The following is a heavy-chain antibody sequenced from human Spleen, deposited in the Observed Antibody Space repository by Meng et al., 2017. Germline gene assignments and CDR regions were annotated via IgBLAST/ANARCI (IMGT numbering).Heavy chain of an antibody. V-gene: IGHV3-38-3*01. J-gene: IGHJ4*02. CDR2: ICGDST. CDR3: TRAESAVGDY. D-gene: IGHD5-18*01. Sequence: GGSLRLSCAASGFTVTSNEMSWVRQAPGKGLEWVSSICGDSTYYADSVRGRFTISRDNSKNTLYLQMNSLRPEDAALYYCTRAESAVGDYWGQGTLVTVSS. CDR1: GFTVTSNE.